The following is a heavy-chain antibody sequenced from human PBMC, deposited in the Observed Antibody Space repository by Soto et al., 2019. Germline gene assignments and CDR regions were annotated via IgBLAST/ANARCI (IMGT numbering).Heavy chain of an antibody. V-gene: IGHV3-30-3*01. D-gene: IGHD2-2*01. CDR1: GFTFSSYA. J-gene: IGHJ5*02. Sequence: QVQLVESGGGVVQPGMSLRLSCAASGFTFSSYAMHWVRQAPGKGLEWVAVISYDGSNKYYADSVKGRFTTSRDNSKNTLYLQMNSLRAEDTAVYYCARSIVVVPFDNWFDPWGQGTLVTVSP. CDR2: ISYDGSNK. CDR3: ARSIVVVPFDNWFDP.